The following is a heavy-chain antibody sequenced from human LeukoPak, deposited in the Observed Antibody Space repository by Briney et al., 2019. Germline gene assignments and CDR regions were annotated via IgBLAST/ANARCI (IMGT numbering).Heavy chain of an antibody. CDR2: ISGSGGST. CDR1: GFTFSSYA. J-gene: IGHJ6*02. Sequence: GGSLRLSCAASGFTFSSYAMSWVRQAPGKGLEWVSAISGSGGSTYYADSVKGRFTISRDNTKNTLYLQINSLRAEDTAVYYCAKDDTPYYYDSSGYYLYGMDVWGQGTTVTVSS. V-gene: IGHV3-23*01. D-gene: IGHD3-22*01. CDR3: AKDDTPYYYDSSGYYLYGMDV.